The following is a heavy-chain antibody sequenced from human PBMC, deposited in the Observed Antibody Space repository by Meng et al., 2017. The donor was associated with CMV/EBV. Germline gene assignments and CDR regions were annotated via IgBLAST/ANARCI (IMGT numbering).Heavy chain of an antibody. J-gene: IGHJ4*02. CDR2: INHSGST. CDR1: GGSFSGYY. V-gene: IGHV4-34*01. Sequence: QVQRQQWGAGLLKPSETLSLTCAFYGGSFSGYYWSWIRQPPGKGLEWIGEINHSGSTNYNPSLKSRVTISVDTSKNQFSLKLSSVTAADTAVYYCASSLTYPDYWGQGTLVTVSS. D-gene: IGHD2-15*01. CDR3: ASSLTYPDY.